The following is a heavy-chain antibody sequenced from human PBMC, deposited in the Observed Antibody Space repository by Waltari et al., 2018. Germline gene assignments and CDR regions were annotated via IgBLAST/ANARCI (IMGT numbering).Heavy chain of an antibody. J-gene: IGHJ4*02. D-gene: IGHD1-1*01. CDR2: IWYDGSNK. CDR3: AREGSTGTKRQTRNTQLDY. CDR1: GFTFSSYG. V-gene: IGHV3-33*01. Sequence: QVQLVESGGGVVQPGRSLRLSCAASGFTFSSYGMHWVRQAPGQGLEWVAVIWYDGSNKYYADSVKGRFTISRDNSKNTLYLQMNSLRAEDTAVYYCAREGSTGTKRQTRNTQLDYWGQGTLVTVSS.